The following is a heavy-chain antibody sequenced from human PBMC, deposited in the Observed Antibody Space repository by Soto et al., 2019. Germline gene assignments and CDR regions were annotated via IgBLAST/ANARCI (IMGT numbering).Heavy chain of an antibody. V-gene: IGHV3-15*01. CDR3: TTDGYYYGMDV. CDR1: GLTFSNAW. J-gene: IGHJ6*02. Sequence: GGSLRLSCAASGLTFSNAWMSWVRQAPGKGLEWVGRIKSKTDGGTTDYAAPVKGRFTISRDDSKNTLYLQMNSLKTEDAAVYYCTTDGYYYGMDVWGQGTTVTVSS. CDR2: IKSKTDGGTT.